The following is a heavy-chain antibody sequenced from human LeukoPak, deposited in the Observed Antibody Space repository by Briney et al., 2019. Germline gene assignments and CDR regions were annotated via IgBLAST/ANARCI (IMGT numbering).Heavy chain of an antibody. J-gene: IGHJ4*02. CDR3: VARGGWARFDY. Sequence: GGSLRLSCAASGFTFSTYSMNWIRQAPGKGLEWVAYIDDGTSTVYYTDTVKGRFTISRDDATNSLYLEMNSLRAEDTAVYYCVARGGWARFDYWGQGTLVTVSS. V-gene: IGHV3-48*04. CDR2: IDDGTSTV. CDR1: GFTFSTYS. D-gene: IGHD6-19*01.